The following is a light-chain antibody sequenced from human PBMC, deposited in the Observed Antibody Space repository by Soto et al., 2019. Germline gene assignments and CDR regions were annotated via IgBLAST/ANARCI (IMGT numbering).Light chain of an antibody. Sequence: QSVLTQPPSASGTPGQRVTISCSGSSSNIGSNTVNWSQQLPGTAPKLLIYSNNQRPSGVPDRFSGSKSGTSASLAISGLESEDEADYYCAAWDDSLNGQVFGTGTKLTVL. J-gene: IGLJ1*01. CDR1: SSNIGSNT. CDR3: AAWDDSLNGQV. V-gene: IGLV1-44*01. CDR2: SNN.